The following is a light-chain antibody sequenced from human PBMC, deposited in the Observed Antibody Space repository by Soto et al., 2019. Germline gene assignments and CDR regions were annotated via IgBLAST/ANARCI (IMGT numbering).Light chain of an antibody. J-gene: IGKJ1*01. CDR3: QQSYNTLTWT. V-gene: IGKV1-39*01. Sequence: EIDVTQSPSSLSASVGYRFTITCGASQSISSYLNWYQQKPRKAPKLLXYAASSLQSGVPSRFSGSGSGTDFTLTISSLQPEDFATYYCQQSYNTLTWTFGQGTKVDIK. CDR2: AAS. CDR1: QSISSY.